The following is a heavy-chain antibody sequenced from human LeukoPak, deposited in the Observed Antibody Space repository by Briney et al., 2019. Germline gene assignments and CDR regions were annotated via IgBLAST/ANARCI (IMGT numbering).Heavy chain of an antibody. CDR2: IYHSGST. CDR1: GGSISSGYY. J-gene: IGHJ4*02. Sequence: PSETLSLTCTVSGGSISSGYYWGWIRQPPGKGLEWIGSIYHSGSTYYNPSLKSRVTISVDTSKNQFSLKLSSVTAADTAVYYCARGDYNGGKLSYWGQGTLVTVSS. CDR3: ARGDYNGGKLSY. V-gene: IGHV4-38-2*02. D-gene: IGHD4-23*01.